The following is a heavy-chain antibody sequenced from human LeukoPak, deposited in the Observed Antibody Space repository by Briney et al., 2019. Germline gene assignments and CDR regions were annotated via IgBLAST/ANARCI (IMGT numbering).Heavy chain of an antibody. J-gene: IGHJ3*02. Sequence: ASLKVSCKASGGTFSSHAVSWVRQAPGQGLEWMGGIIPIFDSADYTQKFKGRVTITADESTSTAYMHLNSLRSEDTAVYYCARSRHGAFDIWGQGTMVTVSS. CDR3: ARSRHGAFDI. CDR1: GGTFSSHA. V-gene: IGHV1-69*13. CDR2: IIPIFDSA.